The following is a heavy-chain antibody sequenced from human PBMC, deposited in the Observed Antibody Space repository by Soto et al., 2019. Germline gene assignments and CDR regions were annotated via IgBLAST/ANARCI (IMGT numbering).Heavy chain of an antibody. J-gene: IGHJ6*02. CDR3: ARGATIRYYGMDV. D-gene: IGHD5-12*01. CDR2: IIPIFGTA. V-gene: IGHV1-69*01. Sequence: QVQLVQSGAEMKKPGSSVKVSCKASGGTFSSYAISWVRQAPGQGLEWMGGIIPIFGTANYAQKFQGRVTITADESTSTAYMELCSLRYEDTAMYYCARGATIRYYGMDVWGQGTTVTVSS. CDR1: GGTFSSYA.